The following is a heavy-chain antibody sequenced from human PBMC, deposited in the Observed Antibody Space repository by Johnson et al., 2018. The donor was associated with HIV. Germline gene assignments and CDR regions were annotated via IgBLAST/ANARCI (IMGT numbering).Heavy chain of an antibody. CDR1: GFPFSTYA. D-gene: IGHD5-18*01. CDR2: ISYDGTKK. V-gene: IGHV3-30-3*01. J-gene: IGHJ3*02. Sequence: MQLVESGGGVVQPGRSLRLSCVASGFPFSTYAIHWVRQAPGKGLEWVAVISYDGTKKYYADSVKGRFTMSRDNSKNTIYLQTNSLRREDTAVYYCARGKAWIQSWDDAFDIWGEGTMVTVSS. CDR3: ARGKAWIQSWDDAFDI.